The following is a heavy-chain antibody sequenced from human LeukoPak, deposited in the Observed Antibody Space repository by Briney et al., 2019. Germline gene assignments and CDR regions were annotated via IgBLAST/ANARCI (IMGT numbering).Heavy chain of an antibody. V-gene: IGHV3-30*01. J-gene: IGHJ6*03. D-gene: IGHD4-11*01. CDR2: ISYDGSNK. CDR1: GFTFSSYA. CDR3: ARDPAAYSNYAGNYYYYYMDV. Sequence: GGSLRLSCAASGFTFSSYAMHWVRQAPGKGLEWVAVISYDGSNKYYADSVKGRFTISRDNSKNTLYLQMNSLRAEDTAVYYCARDPAAYSNYAGNYYYYYMDVWGKGTTVTVSS.